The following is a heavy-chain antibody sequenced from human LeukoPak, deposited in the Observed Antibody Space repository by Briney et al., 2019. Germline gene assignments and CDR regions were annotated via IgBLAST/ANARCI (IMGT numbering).Heavy chain of an antibody. CDR3: ARTYVWGSTPGDY. V-gene: IGHV3-21*01. D-gene: IGHD3-16*01. J-gene: IGHJ4*02. CDR1: GFTFSSYS. Sequence: GGSLRLSCAASGFTFSSYSMNWVHQAPGKGLEWVSSIGSSSSYIYYADSVKGRFTISRDNAKSSLYLQMNSLRAEDTAVYYCARTYVWGSTPGDYWGQGTLVTVSS. CDR2: IGSSSSYI.